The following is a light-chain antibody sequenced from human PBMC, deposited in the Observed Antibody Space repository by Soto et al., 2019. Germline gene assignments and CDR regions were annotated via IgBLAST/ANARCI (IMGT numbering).Light chain of an antibody. V-gene: IGLV7-43*01. Sequence: LVTREPSLTVSPAGSVTLTCASSTGAVTSGHYPNWFQQKPGQAPRALIYSTNNKHSWTTARFSGCLLGGKAALTVSAVQHEDEVEYFCLLYYGGAYVFGTGTKVTV. J-gene: IGLJ1*01. CDR1: TGAVTSGHY. CDR2: STN. CDR3: LLYYGGAYV.